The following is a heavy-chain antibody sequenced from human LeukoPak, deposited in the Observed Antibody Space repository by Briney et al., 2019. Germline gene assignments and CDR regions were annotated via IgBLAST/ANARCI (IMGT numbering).Heavy chain of an antibody. Sequence: SETLSLTCAVYGGSFSGYYWGWIRQPPGKGLEWIGSIYYSGSTYYNPSLKSRVTISVDTSKNQFSLKLSSVTAADTAVYYGYSYGYTRNYYYYGMDVWGQGTTVTVSS. CDR2: IYYSGST. CDR1: GGSFSGYY. D-gene: IGHD5-18*01. CDR3: YSYGYTRNYYYYGMDV. J-gene: IGHJ6*02. V-gene: IGHV4-39*01.